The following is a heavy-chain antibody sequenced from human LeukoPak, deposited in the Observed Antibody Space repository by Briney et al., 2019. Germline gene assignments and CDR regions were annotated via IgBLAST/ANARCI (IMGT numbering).Heavy chain of an antibody. V-gene: IGHV4-59*08. CDR3: ARRQYYDSSGYWYYFVY. D-gene: IGHD3-22*01. J-gene: IGHJ4*02. CDR1: GGSINNYY. Sequence: PSETLSLTCTVSGGSINNYYWSWIRQPPGQGLECIGQIYYSGSTNYNPSLKSRVTISVDTSKNQFSLNLRSVTAADTAIYYCARRQYYDSSGYWYYFVYWGRGILVTVSS. CDR2: IYYSGST.